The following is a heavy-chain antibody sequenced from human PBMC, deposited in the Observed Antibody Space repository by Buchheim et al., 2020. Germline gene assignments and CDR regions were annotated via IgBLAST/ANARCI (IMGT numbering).Heavy chain of an antibody. J-gene: IGHJ5*02. Sequence: QVQLQESGPGLVKPSETLSLTCTVSGGSISSYYWSWIRQPPGKGLEWIGYIYYSGSTNYNPSLKSRVTISVDTSKNQFYLKLSSVTAADTAVYYCARELRFLEWLPRENWFDPWGQGTL. CDR1: GGSISSYY. CDR3: ARELRFLEWLPRENWFDP. CDR2: IYYSGST. V-gene: IGHV4-59*01. D-gene: IGHD3-3*01.